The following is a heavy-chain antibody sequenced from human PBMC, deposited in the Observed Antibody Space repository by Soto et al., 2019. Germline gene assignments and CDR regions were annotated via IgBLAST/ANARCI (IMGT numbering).Heavy chain of an antibody. CDR2: ISAYNGNT. CDR1: GYTFTSYG. J-gene: IGHJ5*02. D-gene: IGHD2-15*01. Sequence: QVQLVQSGAEVKKPGASVKVSCKASGYTFTSYGISWVRQAPGQGLEWMGWISAYNGNTNYAQKLQGRVTMXXDXSXXTAYMELRSLRSDDTAVYYCASSTNVVGANNWFDPWGQGTLVTVSS. CDR3: ASSTNVVGANNWFDP. V-gene: IGHV1-18*01.